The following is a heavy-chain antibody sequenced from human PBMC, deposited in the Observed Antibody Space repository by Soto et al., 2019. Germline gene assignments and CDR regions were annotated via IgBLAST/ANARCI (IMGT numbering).Heavy chain of an antibody. CDR2: IYNTVNT. CDR1: GGSIRRSTDY. CDR3: ARAPDITVVVAIHYAFDI. J-gene: IGHJ3*02. D-gene: IGHD2-15*01. Sequence: SETLSLTCSVSGGSIRRSTDYWGWIRQSPGKGLELFVNIYNTVNTYYNPSLKSRVTISVDMSQNHFSLRMTSVTAADTVVYYCARAPDITVVVAIHYAFDIWGQGTMVTVSS. V-gene: IGHV4-39*01.